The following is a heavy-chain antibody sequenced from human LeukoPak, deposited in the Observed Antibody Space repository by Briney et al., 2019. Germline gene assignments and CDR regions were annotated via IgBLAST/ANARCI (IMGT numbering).Heavy chain of an antibody. V-gene: IGHV1-69*04. CDR1: GGTFSSYA. J-gene: IGHJ6*02. Sequence: SVKVSCKASGGTFSSYAISWVRQAPGQGLEWMGRIIPILGIANYAQKFQGRVTITADKSTSTAYMELSSLRSEDTAVYYCARDFSWTSDYYYYGMDVWGQGTTVTVSS. CDR3: ARDFSWTSDYYYYGMDV. CDR2: IIPILGIA. D-gene: IGHD2-15*01.